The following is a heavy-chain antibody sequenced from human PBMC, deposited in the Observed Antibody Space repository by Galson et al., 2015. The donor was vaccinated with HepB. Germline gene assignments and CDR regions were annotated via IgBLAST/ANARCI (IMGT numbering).Heavy chain of an antibody. Sequence: SLRLSCAASGFTFNNYAMFWVRQVPGKGLEWVSLINWSGGNTYYADSVKGRFTISRDNSKDSLYLQMNSLRIDDTAFYYCAKDRDGYCAGGSCYSPGYWGQGTLVTVSS. CDR1: GFTFNNYA. D-gene: IGHD2-15*01. CDR2: INWSGGNT. CDR3: AKDRDGYCAGGSCYSPGY. J-gene: IGHJ4*02. V-gene: IGHV3-43*01.